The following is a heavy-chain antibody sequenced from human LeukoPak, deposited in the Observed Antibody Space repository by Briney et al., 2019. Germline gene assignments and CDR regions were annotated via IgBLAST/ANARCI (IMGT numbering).Heavy chain of an antibody. V-gene: IGHV3-23*01. Sequence: GGSLRLSCSASGFTFTNYAMSWVRQAPGKGLEWVSGISGSGGSTYYADSVKGRFTISRDNSKNTLYLQMNSLRAEDTAVYYCAKDSPTMRRLGELSYPIIFDYWGQGTLVTVSS. D-gene: IGHD3-16*02. J-gene: IGHJ4*02. CDR2: ISGSGGST. CDR3: AKDSPTMRRLGELSYPIIFDY. CDR1: GFTFTNYA.